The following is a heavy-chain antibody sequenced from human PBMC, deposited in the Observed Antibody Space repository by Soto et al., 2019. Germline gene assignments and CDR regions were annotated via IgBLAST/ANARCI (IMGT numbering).Heavy chain of an antibody. CDR1: VFTFTNYW. CDR3: KTVFEY. V-gene: IGHV3-74*01. J-gene: IGHJ4*02. CDR2: IDGVGTGT. Sequence: VGSLRLSCASSVFTFTNYWMHWVRQFPGKGLVWVSRIDGVGTGTSYSDSVRGRFTISRDNAENTLYLQMNSLRAEDTAVYYSKTVFEYWGQGTLESVSS. D-gene: IGHD4-17*01.